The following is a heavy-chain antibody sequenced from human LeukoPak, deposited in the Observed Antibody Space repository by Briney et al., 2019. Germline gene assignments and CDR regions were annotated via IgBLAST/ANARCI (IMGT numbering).Heavy chain of an antibody. CDR1: GYTFTSYG. Sequence: ASVKVSCKASGYTFTSYGISWVRQAPGQGLEWMGWISAYSGNTNYAQKLQGRVTMTTDTSTSTAYMELRSLTSDDTAVYYCSRIPAAPSGSDYWGQGTLVTVSS. J-gene: IGHJ4*02. CDR2: ISAYSGNT. CDR3: SRIPAAPSGSDY. D-gene: IGHD2-2*01. V-gene: IGHV1-18*01.